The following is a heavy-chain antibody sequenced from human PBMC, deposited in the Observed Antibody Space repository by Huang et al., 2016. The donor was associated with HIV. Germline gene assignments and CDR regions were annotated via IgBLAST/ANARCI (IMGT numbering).Heavy chain of an antibody. CDR3: AHSTTVTMSTFDI. D-gene: IGHD4-17*01. V-gene: IGHV2-5*02. Sequence: QITLKESGPTLVKPTQTLSLTCTFSGFSLSTSGVGVGWIRQPPGTALEWLAVIDWDDDERYSPSLRSRLSITKDTAKIQVFLTMTNMDPVDTATYYCAHSTTVTMSTFDIWGQGTMVTVSS. J-gene: IGHJ3*02. CDR1: GFSLSTSGVG. CDR2: IDWDDDE.